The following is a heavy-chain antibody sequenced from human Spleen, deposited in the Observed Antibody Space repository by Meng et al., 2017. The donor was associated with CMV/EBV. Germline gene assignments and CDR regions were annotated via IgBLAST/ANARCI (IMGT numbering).Heavy chain of an antibody. CDR2: IRPDGSEK. J-gene: IGHJ4*02. CDR1: GFTFSGFW. D-gene: IGHD3-10*01. Sequence: GESLKISCAASGFTFSGFWMSWARQAPGKGLEWVANIRPDGSEKYYVDSAKDRFTISRENAKNSPYLQMNNLRAEDTAIYYCARDTPGDWGQGTLVTVSS. CDR3: ARDTPGD. V-gene: IGHV3-7*01.